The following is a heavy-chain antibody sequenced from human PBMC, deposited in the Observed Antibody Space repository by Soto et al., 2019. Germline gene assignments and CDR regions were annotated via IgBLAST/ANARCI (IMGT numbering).Heavy chain of an antibody. V-gene: IGHV3-23*01. J-gene: IGHJ4*02. D-gene: IGHD3-9*01. CDR3: AKSPTYYDILTGYYVADTYYFDY. CDR1: GFTFSSYA. Sequence: GGSLRLSCAASGFTFSSYAMSWVRQAPGKGLEWVSAISGSGGSTYYADSVKGRFTISRDNSKNTLYLQMNSLRAEDTAVYYCAKSPTYYDILTGYYVADTYYFDYWGQGTLVTVSS. CDR2: ISGSGGST.